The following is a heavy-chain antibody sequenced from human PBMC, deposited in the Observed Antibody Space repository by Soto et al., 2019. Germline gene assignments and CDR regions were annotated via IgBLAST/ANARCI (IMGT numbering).Heavy chain of an antibody. CDR1: GGPISSGYYY. CDR3: DSSSLYGKDV. V-gene: IGHV4-30-4*01. CDR2: IYSSGNT. Sequence: XRILWCTRSVSGGPISSGYYYWSWIRHPPGKGLEWIGNIYSSGNTYYNPSLKIRPIISLDTSKHQFSLKVGSVTAADTAVYYCDSSSLYGKDVWGRGTTVTVSS. J-gene: IGHJ6*02.